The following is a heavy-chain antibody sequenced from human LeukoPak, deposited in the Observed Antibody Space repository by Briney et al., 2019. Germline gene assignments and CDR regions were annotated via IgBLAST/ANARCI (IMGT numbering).Heavy chain of an antibody. J-gene: IGHJ4*02. Sequence: SETLSLTCTVYGGSFSDYYWSWIRQPPGKGLEWMGEINHSGSTNYNPSLKSRVTISVDTSKNQFSLKLSSVTAADTAVYYCARGRGQQLWLYWGQGTLVTVSS. CDR2: INHSGST. CDR3: ARGRGQQLWLY. V-gene: IGHV4-34*01. CDR1: GGSFSDYY. D-gene: IGHD5-18*01.